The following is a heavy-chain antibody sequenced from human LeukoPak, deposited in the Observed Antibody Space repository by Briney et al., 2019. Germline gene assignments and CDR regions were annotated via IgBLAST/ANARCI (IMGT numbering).Heavy chain of an antibody. Sequence: PGGSLRLSCSASGFTFNSYVMHWVRQAPGKGLEYVSAISSNGGSTYYADSVKGRFTISRDNSKNTLFLQMNSLRAEDTAVYYCATDAGHWFDPWGQGTLVTVSS. CDR1: GFTFNSYV. CDR2: ISSNGGST. CDR3: ATDAGHWFDP. J-gene: IGHJ5*02. V-gene: IGHV3-64*04.